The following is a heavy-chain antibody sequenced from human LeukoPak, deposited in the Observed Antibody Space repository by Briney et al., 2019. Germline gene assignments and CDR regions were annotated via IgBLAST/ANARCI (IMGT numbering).Heavy chain of an antibody. CDR2: ISGDRSTT. CDR3: AKHQLVGTYYFDY. Sequence: GGSLRLSCAASGFTFSRYAMSWVRQAPGKGLEWVSSISGDRSTTYYADSVKGRFAISRDNSKNTLYLQMNSLRAEDTAVYYCAKHQLVGTYYFDYWGQGTLVTGSS. V-gene: IGHV3-23*01. D-gene: IGHD6-19*01. CDR1: GFTFSRYA. J-gene: IGHJ4*02.